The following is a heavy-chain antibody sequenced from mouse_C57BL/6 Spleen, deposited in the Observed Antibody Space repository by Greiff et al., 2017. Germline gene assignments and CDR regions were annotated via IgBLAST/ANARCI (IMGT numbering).Heavy chain of an antibody. Sequence: VQLQQPGPELVKPGASVKISCKASGYAFSSSWMNWVKQRPGKGLEWIGRIYPGDGDTNYNGKFKGKATLTADKSSSTAYMQLSSLTSEDSAVYFCARALTTGNWYFDVWGTGTTVTVSS. V-gene: IGHV1-82*01. CDR2: IYPGDGDT. CDR3: ARALTTGNWYFDV. J-gene: IGHJ1*03. D-gene: IGHD1-1*01. CDR1: GYAFSSSW.